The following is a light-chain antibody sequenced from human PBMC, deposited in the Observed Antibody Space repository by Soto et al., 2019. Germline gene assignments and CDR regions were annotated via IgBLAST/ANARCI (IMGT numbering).Light chain of an antibody. CDR1: QSVGANY. CDR3: QQYKSYWT. V-gene: IGKV3-20*01. J-gene: IGKJ1*01. CDR2: GAS. Sequence: EIVFTQSPDTLSLSPVERATLSCRASQSVGANYLAWYQQKPGQPPRLLIYGASNRATGIPDRFSGSGSGTEFTLTINSLQPDDFATYYCQQYKSYWTFGQGTKVDIK.